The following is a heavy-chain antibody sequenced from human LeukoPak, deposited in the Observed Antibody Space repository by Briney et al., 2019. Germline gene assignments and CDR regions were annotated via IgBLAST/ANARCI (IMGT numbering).Heavy chain of an antibody. J-gene: IGHJ3*02. CDR1: GGSISSYF. Sequence: TASETLSLTCTVSGGSISSYFWSWIRQPPGKGLEWIGYIYYSGSTNYNPSLKSRVTISVDTSKNQFSLKLSSVTAADTAVYYCCIAAAGTRGGDAFDIRGQGTMVTVSS. V-gene: IGHV4-59*12. CDR3: CIAAAGTRGGDAFDI. CDR2: IYYSGST. D-gene: IGHD6-13*01.